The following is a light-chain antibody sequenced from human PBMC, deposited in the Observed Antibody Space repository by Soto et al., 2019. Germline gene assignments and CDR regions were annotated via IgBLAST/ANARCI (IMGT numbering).Light chain of an antibody. V-gene: IGKV3-20*01. CDR1: QGVSSSY. Sequence: DIMLTQSPCTLSLSPGDRATVSCRSSQGVSSSYLTWYQQKPGQAPKLLIDAASSWPSGVPARFSGSGSGTDFTLTISSLQPEDFAAYYCQQCYSTPRTFGGGTKVDIK. CDR3: QQCYSTPRT. J-gene: IGKJ4*01. CDR2: AAS.